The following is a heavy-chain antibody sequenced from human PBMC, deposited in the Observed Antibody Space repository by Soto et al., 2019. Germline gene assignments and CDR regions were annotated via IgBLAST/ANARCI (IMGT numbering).Heavy chain of an antibody. CDR2: IHYNGNT. V-gene: IGHV4-59*01. D-gene: IGHD2-2*03. J-gene: IGHJ4*02. CDR3: AREGNLGRWIQPLDS. Sequence: SETLSLTCAVDGGSFSGYCLSWIRQPPGKGLEWIGNIHYNGNTKYSPSLKSRVTMSVDTSKNHFSLKLISVTTADTAVYFCAREGNLGRWIQPLDSWGQGTLVTVSS. CDR1: GGSFSGYC.